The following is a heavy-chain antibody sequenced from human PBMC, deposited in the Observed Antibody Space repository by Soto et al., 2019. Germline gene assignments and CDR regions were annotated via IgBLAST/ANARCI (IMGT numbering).Heavy chain of an antibody. CDR3: ARVPPIAAAGMNYYYYYGMDV. CDR1: GGTFSSYA. J-gene: IGHJ6*02. V-gene: IGHV1-69*13. Sequence: VKVSCKASGGTFSSYAISWVRQAPGQGLEWMGGIIPIFGTANYAQKFQGRVTITADESTSTAYMELSSLRSEDTAVYYCARVPPIAAAGMNYYYYYGMDVWGQGTTVTVSS. D-gene: IGHD6-13*01. CDR2: IIPIFGTA.